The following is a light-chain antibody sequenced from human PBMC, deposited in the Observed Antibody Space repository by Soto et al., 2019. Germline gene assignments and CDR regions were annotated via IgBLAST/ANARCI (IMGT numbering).Light chain of an antibody. Sequence: EIPMTQSPSTLHASVGDRGTMXCRASQSLGNRIGWYQQKTGKAPKLLIFAASSLQSGVQSRFSGSGSGKDFTLNISSLQPEEFATYYCKQSYSTPPITFGQGTRLEIK. CDR2: AAS. V-gene: IGKV1-39*01. CDR1: QSLGNR. J-gene: IGKJ5*01. CDR3: KQSYSTPPIT.